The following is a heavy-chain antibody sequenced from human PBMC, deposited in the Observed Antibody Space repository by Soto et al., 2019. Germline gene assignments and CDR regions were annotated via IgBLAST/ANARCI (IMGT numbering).Heavy chain of an antibody. D-gene: IGHD1-1*01. CDR1: GDSISSADYY. V-gene: IGHV4-30-4*01. CDR2: IFYSGTT. CDR3: ARDLWVEPELYYYGMDV. Sequence: SETLSLTCTVSGDSISSADYYWSWIRQTPGKGLEWIGHIFYSGTTYYNPSLKSRLTISVDTSKNHFSLRLTSVTAADTAVYYCARDLWVEPELYYYGMDVWGQGNTVTVS. J-gene: IGHJ6*02.